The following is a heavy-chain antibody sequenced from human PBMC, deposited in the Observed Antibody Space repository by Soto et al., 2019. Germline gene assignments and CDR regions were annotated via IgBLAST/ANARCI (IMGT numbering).Heavy chain of an antibody. Sequence: GGSLRLSCAAPGFTFSNYGMQWVRQAPGKGLEWVAFISDDGSNKYYADSMKGRFTMSRDNSKRTLYLQMSSLRVEDTAVYYCTKRRNVLRFLEWSSGMEVWGQGTTVTVSS. V-gene: IGHV3-30*18. J-gene: IGHJ6*02. CDR1: GFTFSNYG. CDR3: TKRRNVLRFLEWSSGMEV. D-gene: IGHD3-3*01. CDR2: ISDDGSNK.